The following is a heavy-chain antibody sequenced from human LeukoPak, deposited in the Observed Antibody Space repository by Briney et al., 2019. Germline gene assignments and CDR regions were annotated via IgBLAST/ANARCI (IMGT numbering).Heavy chain of an antibody. V-gene: IGHV3-21*01. Sequence: PGGSLRLSCAASGFTLSCYYMNWVRQAPGKGLEWVPSISSSSSYIYYADSVKGRFTISRHNAKNSLYLEMNSLRGEDTAVYYCAREEGAAAGTFRSPNYYYYYYMDVWGKGTTVTVSS. D-gene: IGHD6-13*01. CDR3: AREEGAAAGTFRSPNYYYYYYMDV. J-gene: IGHJ6*03. CDR1: GFTLSCYY. CDR2: ISSSSSYI.